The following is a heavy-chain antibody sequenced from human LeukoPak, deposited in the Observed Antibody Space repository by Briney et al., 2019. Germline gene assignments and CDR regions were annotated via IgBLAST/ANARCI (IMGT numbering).Heavy chain of an antibody. V-gene: IGHV1-69*01. Sequence: SVKVSRKASGGTFSSYAISWVRQAPGQGLEWMGGIIPIFGTANYAQKFQGRVTNTADESTSTAYMELSSLRSEDTAVYYCAKGDGYNGFDYWGQGTLVTVSS. J-gene: IGHJ4*02. D-gene: IGHD5-24*01. CDR2: IIPIFGTA. CDR1: GGTFSSYA. CDR3: AKGDGYNGFDY.